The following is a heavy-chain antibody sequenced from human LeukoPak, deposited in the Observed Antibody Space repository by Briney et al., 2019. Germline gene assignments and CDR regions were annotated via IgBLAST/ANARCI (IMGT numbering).Heavy chain of an antibody. Sequence: PSETLSLTCAVYGGSFSGYYWSWIRQPPGKGLEWLGEINHSGSTNYNPSLKSRVTISVDTSKNQFSLKLSSVTAADTAVYYCARGGRIIVGATRWFDPWGQGTLVTVSS. CDR3: ARGGRIIVGATRWFDP. CDR1: GGSFSGYY. D-gene: IGHD1-26*01. CDR2: INHSGST. J-gene: IGHJ5*02. V-gene: IGHV4-34*01.